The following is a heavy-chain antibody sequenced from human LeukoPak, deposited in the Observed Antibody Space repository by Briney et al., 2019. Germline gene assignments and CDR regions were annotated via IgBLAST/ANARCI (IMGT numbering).Heavy chain of an antibody. V-gene: IGHV4-59*02. CDR3: ARVASGVMDV. D-gene: IGHD7-27*01. CDR2: IYYSGST. CDR1: GGSVSGFY. Sequence: SETLSLTCSVFGGSVSGFYWSWTRRPPGKGLEWIGYIYYSGSTNYNPSLKSRVTISVDTSENQFSLKLSSVTAADTAVYYCARVASGVMDVWGPGTTVTVSS. J-gene: IGHJ6*02.